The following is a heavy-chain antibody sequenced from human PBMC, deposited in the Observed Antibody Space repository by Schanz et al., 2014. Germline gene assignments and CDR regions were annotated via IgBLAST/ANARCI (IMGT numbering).Heavy chain of an antibody. CDR1: GFTFSNYG. Sequence: QVQLVESGGGVVQPGRSLRLSCAASGFTFSNYGMHWVRQAPGKGLEWVAVIWYDGSNKDYADSVKGRFTISRDNSKTMLYLQMNSLRGEATAVYFCAKGRRGTSSDGLDQHYGMDVWGQGPTVTVSS. CDR2: IWYDGSNK. CDR3: AKGRRGTSSDGLDQHYGMDV. V-gene: IGHV3-33*06. J-gene: IGHJ6*02. D-gene: IGHD6-6*01.